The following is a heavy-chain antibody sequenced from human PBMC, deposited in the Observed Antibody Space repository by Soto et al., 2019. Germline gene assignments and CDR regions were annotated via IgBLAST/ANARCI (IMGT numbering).Heavy chain of an antibody. CDR3: ARVPATAIPKLTYFDY. J-gene: IGHJ4*02. Sequence: PSETLSLTCTVSGGSISSYYWSWIRQPPGKGLEWIGYIYYSGSTNYNPSLKSRVTISVDTSKIQFSLKLSSVTAADTAVYYCARVPATAIPKLTYFDYWGQGTLVTVSS. CDR1: GGSISSYY. CDR2: IYYSGST. D-gene: IGHD2-21*02. V-gene: IGHV4-59*01.